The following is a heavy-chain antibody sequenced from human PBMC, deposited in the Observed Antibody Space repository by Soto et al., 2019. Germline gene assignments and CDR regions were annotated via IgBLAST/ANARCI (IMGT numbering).Heavy chain of an antibody. V-gene: IGHV3-53*05. Sequence: PGGSLRLSCAASGFTVSSNYMSWVRQAPGKGLEWVSVIYSGGSTYYADSVKGRFTISRDNSKNTLYLQMNSLRAEDTAVYYCAKDSMRGEVPAALNFDNWGQGTLVTVSS. CDR3: AKDSMRGEVPAALNFDN. CDR2: IYSGGST. J-gene: IGHJ4*02. D-gene: IGHD2-2*01. CDR1: GFTVSSNY.